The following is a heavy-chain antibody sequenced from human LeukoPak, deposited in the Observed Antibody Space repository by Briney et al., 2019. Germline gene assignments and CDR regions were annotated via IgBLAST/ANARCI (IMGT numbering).Heavy chain of an antibody. CDR2: IYHSGST. Sequence: SETLSLTCAVSGGSISSSNWWSWVRPPPGKGLEWIGEIYHSGSTNYNPSLKSRVTISVDKSKNQFSLKLSSVTAADTAVYYCARHGYYYDSSGYLYWYFDLWGRGTLVTVSS. CDR3: ARHGYYYDSSGYLYWYFDL. J-gene: IGHJ2*01. D-gene: IGHD3-22*01. CDR1: GGSISSSNW. V-gene: IGHV4-4*02.